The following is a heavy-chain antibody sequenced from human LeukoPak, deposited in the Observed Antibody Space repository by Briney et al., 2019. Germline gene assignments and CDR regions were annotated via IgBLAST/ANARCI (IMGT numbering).Heavy chain of an antibody. CDR1: GFTFSSYS. Sequence: GGSLRLSCAASGFTFSSYSMNWVRQAPGKGLEWVSSISSSSSYIYYADSVKGRFTISRDNAKNSLYLQMNSLRAEDTAVYYCVRAPFSSSWPRGYWGQGTLSPSPQ. CDR3: VRAPFSSSWPRGY. D-gene: IGHD6-13*01. CDR2: ISSSSSYI. J-gene: IGHJ4*02. V-gene: IGHV3-21*01.